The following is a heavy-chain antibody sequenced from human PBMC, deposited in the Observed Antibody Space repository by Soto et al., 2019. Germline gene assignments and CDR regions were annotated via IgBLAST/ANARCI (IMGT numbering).Heavy chain of an antibody. CDR1: GYTFSSYG. CDR3: PRGRHLAF. J-gene: IGHJ4*02. Sequence: QVQLVQSGAEVKKPGASVKVSCRASGYTFSSYGISWVRQAPGQGLEWVGWISAYNGYTNDVQKFQGRVTMTKDTPTNTAYMGLRSLRSDDTAIFSCPRGRHLAFGGQGPLVPVSP. D-gene: IGHD1-1*01. CDR2: ISAYNGYT. V-gene: IGHV1-18*01.